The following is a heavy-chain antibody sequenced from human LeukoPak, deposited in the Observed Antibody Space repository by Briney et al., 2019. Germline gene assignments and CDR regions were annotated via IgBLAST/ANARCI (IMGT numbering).Heavy chain of an antibody. Sequence: PSETLSLTCTVSGGSITREAYYWTWIRHHPGKGLEWIGYVYYSGSTYYNPSLKSRVTISLDMSQNQFSLRLSSVTAADTAVYYCARDLGRYNYFDSWGQGTLVIVSS. CDR1: GGSITREAYY. D-gene: IGHD1-26*01. CDR3: ARDLGRYNYFDS. J-gene: IGHJ4*02. CDR2: VYYSGST. V-gene: IGHV4-31*03.